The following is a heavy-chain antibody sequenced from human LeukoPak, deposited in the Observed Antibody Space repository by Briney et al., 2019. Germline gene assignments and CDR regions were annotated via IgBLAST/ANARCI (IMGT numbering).Heavy chain of an antibody. V-gene: IGHV4-38-2*02. CDR1: SFSFTSDYY. CDR3: SGERAGTIVDF. Sequence: ASETLSLTCTVSSFSFTSDYYWGWIRPPPGKGLEWIGSVFRTGGTYYNPSLRNRVSISLDMSKNQFSLSLHSVTAADTAVNYCSGERAGTIVDFWGRGTLVTVSS. J-gene: IGHJ4*02. CDR2: VFRTGGT. D-gene: IGHD3-3*01.